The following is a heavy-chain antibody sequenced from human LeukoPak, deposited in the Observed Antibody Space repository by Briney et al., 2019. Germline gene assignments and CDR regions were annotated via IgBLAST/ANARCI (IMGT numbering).Heavy chain of an antibody. CDR3: ATGARYYYYYGMDV. V-gene: IGHV1-69*13. J-gene: IGHJ6*04. Sequence: GASVKVSCKTSGGTFSSYAITWVRQAPGQGLEWMGGIIPIFGTANYAQKFQDRVTITADESTSMAYMELSSLRSEDTAVYYCATGARYYYYYGMDVWGKGTTVTVSS. CDR2: IIPIFGTA. CDR1: GGTFSSYA.